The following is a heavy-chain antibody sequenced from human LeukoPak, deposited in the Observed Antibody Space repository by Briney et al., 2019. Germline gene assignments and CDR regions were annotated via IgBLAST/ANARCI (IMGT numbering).Heavy chain of an antibody. Sequence: GGSLRLSCAASGFTFSSYGMHWVRQAPGKGLEWVAVIWYDGSNKYYADSVKGRFTISRDNSKNTLYLQMNSLRAEDTAVYYCARDENYYGSGRYGYWGRGTLVTVSS. J-gene: IGHJ4*02. CDR2: IWYDGSNK. CDR3: ARDENYYGSGRYGY. CDR1: GFTFSSYG. D-gene: IGHD3-10*01. V-gene: IGHV3-33*01.